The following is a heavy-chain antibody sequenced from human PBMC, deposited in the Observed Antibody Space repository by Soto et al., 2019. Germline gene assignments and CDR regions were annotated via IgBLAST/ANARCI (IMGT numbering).Heavy chain of an antibody. J-gene: IGHJ5*02. CDR3: VRPDGYSRNGASGGSDWFDP. Sequence: PSETLSLTCSVSGGSIIDSSYYWGWVRQPPGKGLEWIGNIYYRGTTYYNPSLKSRLKLSVDTSKNEFSLTLTSVTAADTAVYYCVRPDGYSRNGASGGSDWFDPWGPGTLVTVSS. V-gene: IGHV4-39*01. CDR1: GGSIIDSSYY. D-gene: IGHD5-18*01. CDR2: IYYRGTT.